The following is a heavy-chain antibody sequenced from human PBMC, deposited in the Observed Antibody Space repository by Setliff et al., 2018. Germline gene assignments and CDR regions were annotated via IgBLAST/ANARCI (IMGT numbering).Heavy chain of an antibody. V-gene: IGHV4-59*08. J-gene: IGHJ4*02. CDR3: ARGLHSGTYWGTRPLGLDY. Sequence: LSLTCSVSGGSMIGYYWSWVRQAPGKELEWIGYSVDGSTNYNPSLKSRVTISVDTSKNQFTLKLTSVTAADSAVYYCARGLHSGTYWGTRPLGLDYWGQGTQVTVSS. CDR2: SVDGST. CDR1: GGSMIGYY. D-gene: IGHD1-26*01.